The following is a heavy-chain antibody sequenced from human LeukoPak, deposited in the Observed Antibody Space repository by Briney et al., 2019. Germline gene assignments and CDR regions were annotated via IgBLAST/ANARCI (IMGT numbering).Heavy chain of an antibody. CDR1: GFTFSSYW. Sequence: GGSLRLSCAASGFTFSSYWMHWVRQAPGKGLVWVSRINSDGSNTNYADSVKGRFTISRDNAKNTLYLRMNSLRAEDTAVYYCASVLMRGGNIDYWGQGTLVTVSS. CDR2: INSDGSNT. V-gene: IGHV3-74*01. J-gene: IGHJ4*02. CDR3: ASVLMRGGNIDY. D-gene: IGHD4-23*01.